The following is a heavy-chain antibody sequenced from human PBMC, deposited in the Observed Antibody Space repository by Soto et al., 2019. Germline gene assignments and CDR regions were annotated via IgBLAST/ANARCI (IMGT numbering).Heavy chain of an antibody. CDR3: ARLPYIVDFWSGYYKGQLSYIDV. CDR1: GYSFTSYW. J-gene: IGHJ6*03. CDR2: IYPGDSDT. Sequence: PGESLKISCKGSGYSFTSYWIGWVRQMPGKGLEWMGIIYPGDSDTRYSPSFQGQVTISADKSISTAYLQWSSLRASDTAMYYCARLPYIVDFWSGYYKGQLSYIDVWGKGTTVTVSS. V-gene: IGHV5-51*01. D-gene: IGHD3-3*01.